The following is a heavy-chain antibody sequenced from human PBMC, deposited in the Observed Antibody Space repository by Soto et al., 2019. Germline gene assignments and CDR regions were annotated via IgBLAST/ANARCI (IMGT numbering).Heavy chain of an antibody. J-gene: IGHJ5*02. CDR3: AKGVDEGTP. CDR1: GFTFDDYA. CDR2: IIWNSGSI. V-gene: IGHV3-9*01. Sequence: EVQLVESGGGLVQPGRSLRLSCAASGFTFDDYAMHWVRQAPGKGLEWVSGIIWNSGSIGYTDSVKGRVTISRDNAKNSLYLQMNSLRAENAALYYCAKGVDEGTPWGQGTLVTVSS.